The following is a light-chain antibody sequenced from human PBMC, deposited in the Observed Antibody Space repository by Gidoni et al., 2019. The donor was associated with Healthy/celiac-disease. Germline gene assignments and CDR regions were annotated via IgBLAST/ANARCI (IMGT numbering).Light chain of an antibody. J-gene: IGLJ2*01. CDR3: SSYTSSSTLA. Sequence: QSALTQPASVSGSPGQSSTISCTGTSSDVGGYNYVSWYQQHPGKAPKLMIYDVSNRPSGVSNRFSGSKSGNTASLTISGLQAEDEADYYCSSYTSSSTLALGGGTKLTVL. CDR1: SSDVGGYNY. V-gene: IGLV2-14*03. CDR2: DVS.